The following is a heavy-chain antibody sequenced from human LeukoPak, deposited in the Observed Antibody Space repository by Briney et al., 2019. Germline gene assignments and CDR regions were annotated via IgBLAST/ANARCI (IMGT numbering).Heavy chain of an antibody. V-gene: IGHV3-21*01. J-gene: IGHJ4*02. Sequence: GGSLRLSCAASGFTFSSYSMNWVRQAPGKGLEWVSSISSSSSYIYYADTVKGRFTISRDNATSSLYLQMNSLRAEDTAVYYCASPKDSSSWSIDYWGQGTLVTVSS. CDR1: GFTFSSYS. CDR2: ISSSSSYI. D-gene: IGHD6-13*01. CDR3: ASPKDSSSWSIDY.